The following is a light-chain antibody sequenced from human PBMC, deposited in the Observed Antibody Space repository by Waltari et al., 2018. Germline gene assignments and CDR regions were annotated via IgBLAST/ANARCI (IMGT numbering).Light chain of an antibody. Sequence: QSALTQPASVSGSLGQSITISCSETAATVDILYLVSWYQRHPGRAPRLLIYDITQPPSGISDRFSGSKSGKTASLTISGLQAEDEADYYCCSFAGYGIYVFGSGTHVTVL. CDR3: CSFAGYGIYV. V-gene: IGLV2-23*02. CDR2: DIT. J-gene: IGLJ1*01. CDR1: AATVDILYL.